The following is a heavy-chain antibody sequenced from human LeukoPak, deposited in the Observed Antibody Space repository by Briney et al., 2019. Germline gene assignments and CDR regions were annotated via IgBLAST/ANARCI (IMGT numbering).Heavy chain of an antibody. Sequence: SETLSLTCTVSGGSISSYYWSWIRQPAGKGLEWIGRIYTSGSTNYNPSLKSRVTMSVDTSKNRFSLKLSSVTAADTAVYYCARVTIQPRGRFYFDYWGQGTLVTVSS. CDR3: ARVTIQPRGRFYFDY. V-gene: IGHV4-4*07. J-gene: IGHJ4*02. D-gene: IGHD5-18*01. CDR2: IYTSGST. CDR1: GGSISSYY.